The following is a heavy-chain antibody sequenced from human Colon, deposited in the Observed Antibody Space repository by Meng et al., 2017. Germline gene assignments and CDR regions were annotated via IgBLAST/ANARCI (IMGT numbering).Heavy chain of an antibody. V-gene: IGHV3-74*01. CDR2: ISSDGSIT. Sequence: GGSLRLPCAASGFTFNTYWMHWIRQVPGKGLVWVSRISSDGSITSYADSVKGRFSISRDNAKNTLYLQMNSLTVEDTAVYYCASLGLSGGTIDYWGQGTLVTVSS. D-gene: IGHD3-16*01. CDR3: ASLGLSGGTIDY. J-gene: IGHJ4*02. CDR1: GFTFNTYW.